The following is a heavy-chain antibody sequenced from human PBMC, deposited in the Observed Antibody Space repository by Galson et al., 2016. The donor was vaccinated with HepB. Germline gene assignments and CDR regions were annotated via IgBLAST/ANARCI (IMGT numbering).Heavy chain of an antibody. CDR1: GGSITSDW. J-gene: IGHJ4*02. D-gene: IGHD6-13*01. CDR3: ARDSAAVDDKNYYDS. Sequence: LSLTCAVSGGSITSDWWSWVRQPPGKGLEWIGEIHHSDSPNCNPSLESRVIISVDKSRNQFSLKLSSVTAADTAVYYCARDSAAVDDKNYYDSWGQGTLVTVSS. CDR2: IHHSDSP. V-gene: IGHV4-4*02.